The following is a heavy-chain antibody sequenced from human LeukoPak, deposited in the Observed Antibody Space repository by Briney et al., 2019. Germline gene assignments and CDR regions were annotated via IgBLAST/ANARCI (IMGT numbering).Heavy chain of an antibody. D-gene: IGHD3-10*01. V-gene: IGHV4-34*01. J-gene: IGHJ3*02. CDR3: ARNKRGVIMGDAFDI. CDR1: GGSFSGYY. Sequence: SETLSLTCAVYGGSFSGYYWSWIRQPPGKGLEWIGEINHSGSTNYNPSLKSRVTISVDTSKNQFSLKLNSVTAADTAVYYCARNKRGVIMGDAFDIWGQGTMVTVSS. CDR2: INHSGST.